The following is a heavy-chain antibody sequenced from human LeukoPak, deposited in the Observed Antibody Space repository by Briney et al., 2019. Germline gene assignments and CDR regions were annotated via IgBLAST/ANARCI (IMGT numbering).Heavy chain of an antibody. CDR3: AVKRGSSSWYYFDY. CDR1: GFTFSSYE. CDR2: ISSSGSTI. J-gene: IGHJ4*02. Sequence: PGGSLRLSCAASGFTFSSYEMNWVRQAPGKGLEWVSYISSSGSTICYADSVKGRFTISRDNAKNSLYLQMNSLRAEDTAVYYCAVKRGSSSWYYFDYWGQGTLVTVSS. V-gene: IGHV3-48*03. D-gene: IGHD6-13*01.